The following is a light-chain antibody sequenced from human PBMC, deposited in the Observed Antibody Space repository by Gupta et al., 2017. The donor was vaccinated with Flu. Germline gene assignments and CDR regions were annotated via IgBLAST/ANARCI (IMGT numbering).Light chain of an antibody. Sequence: TSCSAASSAIGAYKYVSWYQQNPGKAPKLIIYEMNKRPSGVADRFSGSKSGNTATLTIAGLQAEDEADYFCSSWRTSISVGVFGGGTKLTVL. V-gene: IGLV2-14*01. CDR1: SSAIGAYKY. CDR3: SSWRTSISVGV. CDR2: EMN. J-gene: IGLJ3*02.